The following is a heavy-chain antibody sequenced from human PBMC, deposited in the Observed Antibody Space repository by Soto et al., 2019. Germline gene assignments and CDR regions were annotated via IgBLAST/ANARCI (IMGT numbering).Heavy chain of an antibody. CDR1: GFSLSTHGVG. D-gene: IGHD6-13*01. Sequence: SGPTLVNPTQTLTLTCTFSGFSLSTHGVGVGWIRQPPGKALEWLAVIYWNDEKYFSPSLKSSLTITKDTSKNQVVLTMTNMDPVDTGTYYCARSYGSSWYLCIDYWGQGALVTVSS. J-gene: IGHJ4*02. CDR3: ARSYGSSWYLCIDY. V-gene: IGHV2-5*01. CDR2: IYWNDEK.